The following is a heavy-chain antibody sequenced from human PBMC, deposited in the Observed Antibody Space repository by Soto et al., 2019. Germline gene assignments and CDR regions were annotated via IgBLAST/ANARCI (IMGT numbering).Heavy chain of an antibody. V-gene: IGHV3-73*01. D-gene: IGHD4-17*01. CDR2: IRSKANSYAT. J-gene: IGHJ4*02. CDR3: MWSMTTVNY. CDR1: GFTFSGSA. Sequence: EVQLVESGGGLVQPGGSLKLSCAASGFTFSGSAMHWVRQASGKGLEWVGRIRSKANSYATAYAASVKGRFTISRDDSKNTAYLQMNSLKTEDTAVYYCMWSMTTVNYWGQGTLVTVSS.